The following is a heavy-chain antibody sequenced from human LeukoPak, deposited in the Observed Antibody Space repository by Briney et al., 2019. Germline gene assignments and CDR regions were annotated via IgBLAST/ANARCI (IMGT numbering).Heavy chain of an antibody. J-gene: IGHJ4*02. CDR1: GGSISGYY. D-gene: IGHD1-1*01. CDR2: IYYSGST. CDR3: ARDTTFDY. V-gene: IGHV4-59*01. Sequence: PSETLSLTCTVSGGSISGYYWNWIRQPPGKGLEWIGYIYYSGSTNYNLSFKSRVTISVDTSKNQFSLKLSSVTAADTAVYYCARDTTFDYWGQGTLVTVSS.